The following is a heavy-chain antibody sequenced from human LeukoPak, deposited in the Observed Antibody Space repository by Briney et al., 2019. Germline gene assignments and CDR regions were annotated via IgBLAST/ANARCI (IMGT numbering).Heavy chain of an antibody. D-gene: IGHD3-10*01. CDR1: GFTVSSNS. V-gene: IGHV3-53*01. Sequence: GGSLRLSCAASGFTVSSNSMNWVRQAPGKGLQWVSVIYSGGNTYYADSVKGRFTISRDNSKSTLYLQMNSLRAEDTAVYYCARENNFGSGMDVWGQGTTVTVSS. CDR2: IYSGGNT. CDR3: ARENNFGSGMDV. J-gene: IGHJ6*02.